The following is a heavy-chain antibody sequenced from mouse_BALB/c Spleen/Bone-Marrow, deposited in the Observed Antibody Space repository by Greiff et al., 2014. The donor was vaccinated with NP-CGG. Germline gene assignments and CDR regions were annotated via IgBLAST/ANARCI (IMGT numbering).Heavy chain of an antibody. J-gene: IGHJ4*01. V-gene: IGHV1S45*01. CDR2: INPYNDYT. CDR3: ETEVSGINSAMDH. Sequence: VQLQQSGAELVRPGASVKIPCKAFGYTFTNHHINWVKQRPGQGLDWIGYINPYNDYTSYNQKFKGKATLTVDKSSSTAYMELNSLTSEAYAVYIYETEVSGINSAMDHWGQGSSLTVSS. CDR1: GYTFTNHH. D-gene: IGHD2-10*02.